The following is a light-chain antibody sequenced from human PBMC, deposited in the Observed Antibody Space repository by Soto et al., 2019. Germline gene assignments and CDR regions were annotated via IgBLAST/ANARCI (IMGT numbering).Light chain of an antibody. CDR3: QQSYSTTWT. Sequence: DIQMTQSPSSLSASVGDRVTVTFRASEVISTDLNWYHQKPGKAPKLLIYAASSLQSGVPSRFSGSGSETDFTLTISSLQPEDFATYSCQQSYSTTWTFGQGTKVDIK. CDR2: AAS. J-gene: IGKJ1*01. CDR1: EVISTD. V-gene: IGKV1-39*01.